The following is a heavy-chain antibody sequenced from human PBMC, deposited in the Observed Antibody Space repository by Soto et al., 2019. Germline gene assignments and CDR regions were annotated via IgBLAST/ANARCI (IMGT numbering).Heavy chain of an antibody. CDR3: ARGRGYAAAAPGWFDP. CDR2: IIPIFGTA. CDR1: GGTFSSYA. D-gene: IGHD6-13*01. V-gene: IGHV1-69*13. Sequence: SSVKVSCKASGGTFSSYAISWVRQAPGQGLEWMGGIIPIFGTANYAQKFQGRVTITADESTSTAYMELSSLRSEDTAVYYCARGRGYAAAAPGWFDPWGQGTLVTVSS. J-gene: IGHJ5*02.